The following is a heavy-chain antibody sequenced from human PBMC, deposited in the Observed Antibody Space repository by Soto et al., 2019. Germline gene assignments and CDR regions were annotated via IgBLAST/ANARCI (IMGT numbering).Heavy chain of an antibody. Sequence: PGGSLRLSCAASGFTFSSYAMSWVRQAPGKGLEWVSAISGIDGSTYSAASVKGRFTISRHNSKNTLYLQMNSLRAEDTAVYYCAIISRLGQWLVPYYFDYWGQGTLVTVSS. CDR2: ISGIDGST. CDR1: GFTFSSYA. CDR3: AIISRLGQWLVPYYFDY. V-gene: IGHV3-23*01. J-gene: IGHJ4*02. D-gene: IGHD6-19*01.